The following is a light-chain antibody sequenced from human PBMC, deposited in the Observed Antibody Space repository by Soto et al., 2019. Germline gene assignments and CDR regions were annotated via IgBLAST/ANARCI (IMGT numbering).Light chain of an antibody. CDR1: QRVGSLS. CDR3: QHSGNSRCT. V-gene: IGKV3-20*01. CDR2: GAS. Sequence: EIVLTQSPGTLSLSPGERATLSCRASQRVGSLSLAWYQQTPGQAPRLLIFGASNRATGIPDRFSGTGTGTAFTVTIRRLEPEDFAVYCCQHSGNSRCTFSPGTKVDIK. J-gene: IGKJ3*01.